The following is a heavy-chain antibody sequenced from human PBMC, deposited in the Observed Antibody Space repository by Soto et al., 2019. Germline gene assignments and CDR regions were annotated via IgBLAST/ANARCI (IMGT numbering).Heavy chain of an antibody. CDR3: VTAAGKYIRDNVDY. J-gene: IGHJ4*02. CDR2: GNHAGRT. Sequence: QVQLKQWGAGLLRPSETLSLTCAVSGGSLTAYYYNWIRQAPGQGLEWIGEGNHAGRTNYNPSFKSRVATSADTSKNQFSLNLTAVTAGDTAVYYCVTAAGKYIRDNVDYWGQGTLVRVST. D-gene: IGHD1-1*01. V-gene: IGHV4-34*01. CDR1: GGSLTAYY.